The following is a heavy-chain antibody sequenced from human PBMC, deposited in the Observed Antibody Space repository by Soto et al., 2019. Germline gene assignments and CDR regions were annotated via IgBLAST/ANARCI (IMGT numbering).Heavy chain of an antibody. CDR3: ARLGYCSSIFCQTGLEVGYYYYYMDV. J-gene: IGHJ6*03. V-gene: IGHV4-39*01. CDR2: IYYSGST. CDR1: GGSISSSSYY. Sequence: ASETLSLTCTVSGGSISSSSYYWGWIRQPPGKGLEWIGSIYYSGSTYYNPSLKSRVTISVDTSKNQFSLKLSSVTAADTAVYYCARLGYCSSIFCQTGLEVGYYYYYMDVWGKGTSVT. D-gene: IGHD2-2*01.